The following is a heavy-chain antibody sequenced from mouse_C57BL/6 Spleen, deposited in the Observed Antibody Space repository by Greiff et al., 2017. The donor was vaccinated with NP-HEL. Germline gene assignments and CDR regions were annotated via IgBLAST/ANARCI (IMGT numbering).Heavy chain of an antibody. D-gene: IGHD1-1*01. Sequence: EVKVVESGGGLVQPKGSLKLSCAASGFSFNTYAMNWVRQAPGKGLEWVARIRSKSNNYATYYADSVKDRFTISRDDSESMLYLQMNNLKTEDTAMYYCVRDYGSSYAMDYWGQGTSVTVSS. V-gene: IGHV10-1*01. CDR2: IRSKSNNYAT. CDR3: VRDYGSSYAMDY. CDR1: GFSFNTYA. J-gene: IGHJ4*01.